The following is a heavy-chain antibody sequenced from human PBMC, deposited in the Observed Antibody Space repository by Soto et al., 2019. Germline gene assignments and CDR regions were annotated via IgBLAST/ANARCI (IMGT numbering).Heavy chain of an antibody. CDR1: GGSISSGGYY. CDR2: IYYSGST. Sequence: QVQLQESGPGLVKPSQTLSLTCTVSGGSISSGGYYWSWIRQHPGKGLEWIGYIYYSGSTYYNPSLKSRVTISVDTSKNQFSLKLSSVTAEDTAVSYCARASYGDYGYWFDPWGQGTLVTVSS. J-gene: IGHJ5*02. V-gene: IGHV4-31*03. D-gene: IGHD4-17*01. CDR3: ARASYGDYGYWFDP.